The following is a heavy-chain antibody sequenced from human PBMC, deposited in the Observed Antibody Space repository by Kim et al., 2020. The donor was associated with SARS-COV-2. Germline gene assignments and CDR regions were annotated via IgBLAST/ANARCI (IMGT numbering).Heavy chain of an antibody. V-gene: IGHV1-69*13. CDR2: IIPIFGTA. D-gene: IGHD4-17*01. CDR1: GGTFSSYA. J-gene: IGHJ1*01. CDR3: ARAYYGDYVEEHLQH. Sequence: SVKVSCKASGGTFSSYAISWVRQAPGQGLEWMGGIIPIFGTANYAQKFQCRVTITADESTSTAYMELSSLRSEDTAVYYCARAYYGDYVEEHLQHWGQGTLVTVSS.